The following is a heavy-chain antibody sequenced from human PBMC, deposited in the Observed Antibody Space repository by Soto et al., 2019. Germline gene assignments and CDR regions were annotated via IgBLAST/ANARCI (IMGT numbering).Heavy chain of an antibody. CDR3: AKDGRGVGGYSYRSWFDP. CDR1: GFTFSSYG. Sequence: QVQLVESGGGVVQPGRSLRLSCAASGFTFSSYGMHWVRQAPGKGLEWVAVISYDGSNKYYADSVKGRFTISRDNSKNTLYLQMNSLRAEDTAVYYCAKDGRGVGGYSYRSWFDPWGQGTLVTVSS. D-gene: IGHD5-18*01. V-gene: IGHV3-30*18. J-gene: IGHJ5*02. CDR2: ISYDGSNK.